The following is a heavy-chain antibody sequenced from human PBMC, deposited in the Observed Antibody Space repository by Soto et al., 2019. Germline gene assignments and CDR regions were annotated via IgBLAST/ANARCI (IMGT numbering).Heavy chain of an antibody. CDR2: IYPGDSDT. D-gene: IGHD3-16*01. CDR1: GYSFTSYW. J-gene: IGHJ4*02. V-gene: IGHV5-51*01. CDR3: ATSYYAYIWGSYAPGY. Sequence: PGXXXXXXCKGSGYSFTSYWIGWVRQMPGKGLERMGIIYPGDSDTRYSPSFQGQVTISADKSISTAYLQWSSLKASDTIMYFCATSYYAYIWGSYAPGYWGQGTLVTVSS.